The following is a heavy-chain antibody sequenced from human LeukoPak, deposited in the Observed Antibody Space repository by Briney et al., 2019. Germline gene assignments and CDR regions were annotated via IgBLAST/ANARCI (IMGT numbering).Heavy chain of an antibody. CDR3: ARPVAVAGARYFDY. CDR2: IYSGGSA. Sequence: GGSLRLSCAASGFSVSSNYMSWVRQAPGKGLEWVSLIYSGGSAYYADSVKGRFTISRDISKNTLYLQMNSLRAEDTAVYYCARPVAVAGARYFDYWGQGTLVTVSS. CDR1: GFSVSSNY. V-gene: IGHV3-53*01. J-gene: IGHJ4*02. D-gene: IGHD6-19*01.